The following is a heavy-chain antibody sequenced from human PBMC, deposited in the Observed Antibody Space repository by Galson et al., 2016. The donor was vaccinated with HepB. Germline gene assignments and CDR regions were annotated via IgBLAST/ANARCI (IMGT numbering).Heavy chain of an antibody. J-gene: IGHJ5*02. CDR2: ISSNGQRT. V-gene: IGHV3-64D*08. D-gene: IGHD2-8*02. Sequence: SLRLSCAASGFIFSNYAMHWVRQAPGKGLEYVSGISSNGQRTFYADSVTGRFTIYRDNSKNTLYVHMSDLRPEDTAVYFCVRDGVGYQPKRTWFDPWGQGILVTVSS. CDR1: GFIFSNYA. CDR3: VRDGVGYQPKRTWFDP.